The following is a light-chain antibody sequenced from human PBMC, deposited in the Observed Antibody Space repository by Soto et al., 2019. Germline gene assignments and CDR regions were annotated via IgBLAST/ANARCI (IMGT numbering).Light chain of an antibody. V-gene: IGKV3-20*01. CDR3: QQYDSSPPT. CDR2: GAS. Sequence: EIVLTQSPGTLSLSPGDRATLSCRASQSVTTNYLAWYQRKPGKAPRLLIYGASNRATDIPARFSGGGSGTDFTLTITRLEPEYFAVYYCQQYDSSPPTFGQGTKVYI. J-gene: IGKJ1*01. CDR1: QSVTTNY.